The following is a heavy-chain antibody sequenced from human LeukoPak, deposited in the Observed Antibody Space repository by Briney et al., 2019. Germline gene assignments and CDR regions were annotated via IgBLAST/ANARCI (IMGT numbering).Heavy chain of an antibody. V-gene: IGHV3-48*04. Sequence: GGSLRLSCAASGFTFSNSAMSWVRQAPGKGLEWVSTLSGSGITTYYADSVKGRFTISRDNAKNSLYLQMNSLRAEDTAVYYCARSWSGWNGTPHYWGQGTLVTVSS. CDR3: ARSWSGWNGTPHY. CDR2: LSGSGITT. CDR1: GFTFSNSA. J-gene: IGHJ4*02. D-gene: IGHD1-7*01.